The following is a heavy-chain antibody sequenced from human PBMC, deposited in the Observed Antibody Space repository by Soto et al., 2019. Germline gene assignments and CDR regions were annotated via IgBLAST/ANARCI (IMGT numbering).Heavy chain of an antibody. J-gene: IGHJ5*02. D-gene: IGHD4-17*01. CDR3: ARDAADDYGDYSGWFDP. CDR2: IYYSGST. V-gene: IGHV4-31*03. Sequence: QVQLQESGPGLVKPSQTLSLTCTVSGGSISSGGYYWSWIRQHPGKGLEWIGYIYYSGSTYYNPSLKSRGTISVDTSKNQFSLKLSSVTAADTAVYYCARDAADDYGDYSGWFDPWGQGTLVTVSS. CDR1: GGSISSGGYY.